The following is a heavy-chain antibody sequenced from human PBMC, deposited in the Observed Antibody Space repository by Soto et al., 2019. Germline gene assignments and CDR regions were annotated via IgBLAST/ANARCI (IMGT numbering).Heavy chain of an antibody. D-gene: IGHD3-22*01. CDR2: ISWNSGSI. CDR3: AKDRGDSSGYIFYGMDV. V-gene: IGHV3-9*01. Sequence: QAGVSLRLSCAASGFTFDDYAMHWVRQAPGKGLEWVSGISWNSGSIGYADSVKGRFTISRDNAKNSLYLQMNSLRAEDTALYYCAKDRGDSSGYIFYGMDVWGQGTTVTVSS. CDR1: GFTFDDYA. J-gene: IGHJ6*01.